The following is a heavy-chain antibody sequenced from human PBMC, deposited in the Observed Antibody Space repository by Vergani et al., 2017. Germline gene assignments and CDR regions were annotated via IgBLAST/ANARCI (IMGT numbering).Heavy chain of an antibody. CDR3: ARENPGGRFLEWLLGQGYFDY. CDR2: IKQDGSEK. J-gene: IGHJ4*02. CDR1: GFTFSSYW. D-gene: IGHD3-3*01. V-gene: IGHV3-7*01. Sequence: EVQLVESGGGLVQPGGSLRLSCAASGFTFSSYWMSWVRQAPGKGLEWVANIKQDGSEKYYVDSVKGRFTISRDNAKNSLYLQMNSLRAEDTAVYYCARENPGGRFLEWLLGQGYFDYWGQGTLVTVSS.